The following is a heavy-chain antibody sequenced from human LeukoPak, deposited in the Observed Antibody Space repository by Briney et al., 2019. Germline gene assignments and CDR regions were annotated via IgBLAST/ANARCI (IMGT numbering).Heavy chain of an antibody. V-gene: IGHV3-11*01. J-gene: IGHJ4*02. Sequence: GGSLRLSCAASGFTFSDYYMSWIRQAPGKGLEWVSYISSSASTIYYADSVKGRFTIYRDNAKNSLYLQMNSLRAEDTAVYYCATHSSGYGDYTVDYWGQGTPVTVSS. CDR1: GFTFSDYY. CDR2: ISSSASTI. D-gene: IGHD4-17*01. CDR3: ATHSSGYGDYTVDY.